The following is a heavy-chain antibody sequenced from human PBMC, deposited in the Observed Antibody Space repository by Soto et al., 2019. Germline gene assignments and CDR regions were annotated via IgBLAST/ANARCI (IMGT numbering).Heavy chain of an antibody. CDR1: GHSISNGNW. D-gene: IGHD1-1*01. J-gene: IGHJ4*02. CDR3: AKNTGGTRGPYFDY. CDR2: INYSGST. Sequence: QVQLQESGPGLVKPSDTLSLTCAVSGHSISNGNWWGWIRQSPGKGLEWIGYINYSGSTYYNPSLKSRVTMSRDTSKNQFSLQLSSVTAVDTAVYYCAKNTGGTRGPYFDYWGQGALVTVSS. V-gene: IGHV4-28*01.